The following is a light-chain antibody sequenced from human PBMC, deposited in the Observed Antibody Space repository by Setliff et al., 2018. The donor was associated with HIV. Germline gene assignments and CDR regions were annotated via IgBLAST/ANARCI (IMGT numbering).Light chain of an antibody. CDR3: SSYAGSNSYV. J-gene: IGLJ1*01. V-gene: IGLV2-8*01. CDR1: SSDVGGYNF. Sequence: QSALAQPPSASGSPGHSVTTSCTGTSSDVGGYNFVSWYQHHPGKAPKPMIYEVSKRPSGVPDRFSGSKSGNTASLTVSGLQAEDEADYYCSSYAGSNSYVFGTGTKV. CDR2: EVS.